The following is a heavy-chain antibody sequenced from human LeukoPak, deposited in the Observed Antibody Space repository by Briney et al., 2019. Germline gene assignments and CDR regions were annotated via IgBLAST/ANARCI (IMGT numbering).Heavy chain of an antibody. J-gene: IGHJ6*02. CDR2: INPNSGTT. D-gene: IGHD2-15*01. CDR3: ARSHCSGGSCYHGMDV. V-gene: IGHV1-2*02. CDR1: GYTFTDYY. Sequence: ASVKVSCKTYGYTFTDYYIHWVRQAPGQGLGWMAWINPNSGTTNYAQRFQGRVTMTRDTSISTAYMELSRLRSDDTAVYYCARSHCSGGSCYHGMDVWGQGTTVTVSS.